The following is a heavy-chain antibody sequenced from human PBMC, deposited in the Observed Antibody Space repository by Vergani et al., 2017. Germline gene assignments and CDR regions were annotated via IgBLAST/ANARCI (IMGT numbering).Heavy chain of an antibody. Sequence: QLHLQESGPGLVKPSETLSLTCTVSGGSITSSSYYWGWIRQPPGKGLEWIGNIYHSWGAYYNPYLKGRVTISVDTSKNQFSLEVTSVTAADTAIYFCARTESFILRYFHWALWGQGTLVTVSS. CDR3: ARTESFILRYFHWAL. CDR2: IYHSWGA. D-gene: IGHD3-9*01. J-gene: IGHJ4*02. CDR1: GGSITSSSYY. V-gene: IGHV4-39*01.